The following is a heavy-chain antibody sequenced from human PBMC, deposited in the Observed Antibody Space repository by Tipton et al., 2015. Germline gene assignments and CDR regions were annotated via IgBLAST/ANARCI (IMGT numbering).Heavy chain of an antibody. CDR2: ITNYGDAI. CDR3: VTRIGSFF. J-gene: IGHJ4*02. D-gene: IGHD3-16*02. CDR1: GFTFSGYA. Sequence: GSLRLSCSASGFTFSGYAMHWVRQAPGKGLEYVSAITNYGDAINYADSVKGRFTISRDNSKNTVYLQMSSLRPDDTAVYYCVTRIGSFFWGQGTLVTVSS. V-gene: IGHV3-64D*06.